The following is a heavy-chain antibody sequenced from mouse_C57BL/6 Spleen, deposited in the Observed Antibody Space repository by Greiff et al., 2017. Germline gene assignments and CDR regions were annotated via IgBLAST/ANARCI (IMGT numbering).Heavy chain of an antibody. CDR2: IWSGGST. J-gene: IGHJ1*03. CDR3: ASSNLWYFDV. V-gene: IGHV2-2*01. Sequence: QVQPKESGPGLVQPSQSLSITCTVSGFSLTSYGVHWVRQSPGKGLEWLGVIWSGGSTDYNAAFISRLSISKDNSKSQVFFKMNSLQADDTAIYYCASSNLWYFDVWGTGTTVTVSS. D-gene: IGHD2-5*01. CDR1: GFSLTSYG.